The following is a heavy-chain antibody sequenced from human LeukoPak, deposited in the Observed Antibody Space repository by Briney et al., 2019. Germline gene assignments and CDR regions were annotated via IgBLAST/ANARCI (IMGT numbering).Heavy chain of an antibody. CDR2: LYPGDSNP. Sequence: GESLKISCKGSGYSFTSYWIGWVRQMPGKGLECMGVLYPGDSNPRYSPSFQGQVTISADKSISTAYLQWSSLKASDTAMYYCASGRDYDFWSGYYPKETFDIWGQGTLVTVSS. V-gene: IGHV5-51*01. D-gene: IGHD3-3*01. CDR1: GYSFTSYW. J-gene: IGHJ4*02. CDR3: ASGRDYDFWSGYYPKETFDI.